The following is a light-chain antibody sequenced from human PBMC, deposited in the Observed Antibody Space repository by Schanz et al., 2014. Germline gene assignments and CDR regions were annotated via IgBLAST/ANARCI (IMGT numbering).Light chain of an antibody. J-gene: IGKJ1*01. V-gene: IGKV3-20*01. CDR1: QSVNSN. CDR2: GAF. CDR3: QQYGSSPPT. Sequence: EIVLTQSPGTLSLSPGERATLSCRASQSVNSNLAWYQQKPGQAPRLLIYGAFTRATAIPDRFSGSGSGTDFTLTISRLEPEDFAVYYCQQYGSSPPTFGQGTKVEIK.